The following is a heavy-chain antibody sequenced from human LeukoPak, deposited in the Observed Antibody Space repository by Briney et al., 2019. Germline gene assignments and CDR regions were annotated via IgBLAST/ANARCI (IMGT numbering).Heavy chain of an antibody. V-gene: IGHV3-23*01. CDR3: ARSYSEGNYWYGMDV. CDR1: GLTFSSYA. CDR2: ISGSGGST. Sequence: GGSLRLSCAASGLTFSSYAMSWVRQAPGKGLEWVSAISGSGGSTYYADSVKGRFTISRDNSKNTLYLQMNSLRAEDTAVYYCARSYSEGNYWYGMDVWGQGTTVTVSS. D-gene: IGHD2-15*01. J-gene: IGHJ6*02.